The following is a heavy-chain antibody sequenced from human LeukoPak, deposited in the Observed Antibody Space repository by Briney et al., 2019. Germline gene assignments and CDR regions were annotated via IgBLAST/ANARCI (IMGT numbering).Heavy chain of an antibody. V-gene: IGHV1-2*02. CDR1: GYTFTGYY. CDR3: ARVLITMIVVDYFDY. Sequence: ASVTVSCKASGYTFTGYYMHWVRQAPGQGLEWMGWINPNSGGTNYAQKFQGRVTMTRDTSISTAYMELSRLRSDDTAVYYCARVLITMIVVDYFDYWGQGTLVTVSS. CDR2: INPNSGGT. D-gene: IGHD3-22*01. J-gene: IGHJ4*02.